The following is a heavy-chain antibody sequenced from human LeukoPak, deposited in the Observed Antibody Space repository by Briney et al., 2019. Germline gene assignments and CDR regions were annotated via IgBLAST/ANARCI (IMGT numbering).Heavy chain of an antibody. CDR3: ARVDDTSGYFYKFDY. Sequence: SETLSLTCAVYGGSFSNYYWSWIRQPPGKGLEWIAYIHYSGNTNYNPSLKSRATISVDTSKNQFSLKLASVAAADTAVYYCARVDDTSGYFYKFDYWGQGTLVTVSS. D-gene: IGHD3-22*01. CDR2: IHYSGNT. CDR1: GGSFSNYY. J-gene: IGHJ4*02. V-gene: IGHV4-59*01.